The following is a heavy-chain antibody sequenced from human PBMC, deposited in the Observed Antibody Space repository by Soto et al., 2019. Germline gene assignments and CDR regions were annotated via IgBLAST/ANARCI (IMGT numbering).Heavy chain of an antibody. J-gene: IGHJ4*02. CDR1: GFTFSSYA. CDR3: AKDEKRAVAGSY. D-gene: IGHD6-19*01. V-gene: IGHV3-23*01. CDR2: ISGSGGST. Sequence: EVQLLESGGGLVQPGGSLRLSCAASGFTFSSYAMSWVRQAPGRGLEWVSAISGSGGSTYYADSVKGRFTISRDNSKNTLYLQMNSLRAEDTAVYYCAKDEKRAVAGSYWGQGTLVTVSS.